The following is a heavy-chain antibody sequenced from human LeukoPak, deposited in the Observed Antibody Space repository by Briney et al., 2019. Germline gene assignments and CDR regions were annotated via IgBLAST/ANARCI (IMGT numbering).Heavy chain of an antibody. CDR2: INHSGST. CDR3: ASRRIQYYYGSGKNYGMDV. D-gene: IGHD3-10*01. Sequence: PSETLSLTCAVYGGSFSGYYWSWIRQPPGKGLEWIGEINHSGSTNYNPSLKSRVTISVDTSKNQFSLKLSSVTAADTAVYYCASRRIQYYYGSGKNYGMDVWGQRTTVTVSS. V-gene: IGHV4-34*01. CDR1: GGSFSGYY. J-gene: IGHJ6*02.